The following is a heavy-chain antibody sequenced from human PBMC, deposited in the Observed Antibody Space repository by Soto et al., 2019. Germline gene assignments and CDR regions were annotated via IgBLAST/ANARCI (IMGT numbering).Heavy chain of an antibody. D-gene: IGHD3-3*01. V-gene: IGHV4-31*03. CDR1: GGSISSGVYY. Sequence: SETLSLTCTVSGGSISSGVYYWSWIRHHPGKGLEWIGYIYYSGSTYYNPSLKSRVTISVDTSKNQFSLKLSSVTAADTAVYYCARGARRVTIFGVVIIGAFDIWGQGTMVTVSS. CDR2: IYYSGST. J-gene: IGHJ3*02. CDR3: ARGARRVTIFGVVIIGAFDI.